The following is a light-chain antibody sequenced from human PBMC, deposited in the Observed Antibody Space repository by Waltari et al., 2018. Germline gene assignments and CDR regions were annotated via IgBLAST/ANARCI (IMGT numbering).Light chain of an antibody. J-gene: IGKJ1*01. CDR3: QQYYTTPWT. CDR1: QSVLYSSSKKSY. Sequence: DIVMTQSPDSLAVSLGERATINCKSSQSVLYSSSKKSYLAWYQQKPGQPPKLFIYWASTRESGVPDRFSGSGSVTDFTLTISSLQAEDVAVYYCQQYYTTPWTFGQGTKVEIK. V-gene: IGKV4-1*01. CDR2: WAS.